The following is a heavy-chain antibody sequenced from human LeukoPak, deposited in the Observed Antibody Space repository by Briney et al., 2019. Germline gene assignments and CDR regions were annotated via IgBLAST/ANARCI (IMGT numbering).Heavy chain of an antibody. CDR3: ARMVGPSANFDY. CDR1: GFSLRTSGMG. Sequence: SGPTLLNPTQTLTLTCTFSGFSLRTSGMGVSWIRQPPGKALEWLSLSDWDDDKYYSTSLKTRHNISKEKSNKQVVAQMDNMDPVDTATYYCARMVGPSANFDYWGQGTLVTVSS. J-gene: IGHJ4*02. D-gene: IGHD1-26*01. V-gene: IGHV2-70*01. CDR2: SDWDDDK.